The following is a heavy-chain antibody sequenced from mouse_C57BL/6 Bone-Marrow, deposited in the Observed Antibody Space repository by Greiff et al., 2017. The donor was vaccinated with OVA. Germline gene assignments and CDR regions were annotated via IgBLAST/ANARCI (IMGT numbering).Heavy chain of an antibody. CDR1: GYTFTSYW. CDR3: ARYDYGSLWYCDV. V-gene: IGHV1-53*01. D-gene: IGHD1-1*01. J-gene: IGHJ1*03. CDR2: INPSNGGT. Sequence: VQLQQPGTELVKPGASVKLSCKASGYTFTSYWMHWVKQRPGQGLEWIGNINPSNGGTNYNEKFKSKATLTVDKSSSTAYMQLSSLTSEDSAVYYCARYDYGSLWYCDVWGTGTTVTVSS.